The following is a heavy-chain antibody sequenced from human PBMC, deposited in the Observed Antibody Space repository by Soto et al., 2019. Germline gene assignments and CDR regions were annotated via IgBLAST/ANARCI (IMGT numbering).Heavy chain of an antibody. V-gene: IGHV3-48*03. CDR1: GFIFNSYE. CDR3: ALEYSSSTPLDY. J-gene: IGHJ4*02. D-gene: IGHD6-6*01. CDR2: ISSSGSTI. Sequence: PGGSLRLSCGASGFIFNSYEMNWVRQAPGKGLEWVSYISSSGSTIYYAGSVKGRFTISRDNSKNTLYLQMNSLRAEDTAVYYCALEYSSSTPLDYWGQGTLVTVSS.